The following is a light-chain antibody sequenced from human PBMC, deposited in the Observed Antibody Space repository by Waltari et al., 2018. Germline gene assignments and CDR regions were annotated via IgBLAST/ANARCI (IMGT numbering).Light chain of an antibody. J-gene: IGKJ1*01. CDR3: QQSYSMWT. V-gene: IGKV1-39*01. Sequence: DIQMTQSPSSLSASVGDRVTITCRASQSIGTHLKWYKQRPGTAPNLLIYGASSLESGVPSRFSGSGSGTDFTLTISSLQPEDFATYYCQQSYSMWTFGQGTKVEI. CDR2: GAS. CDR1: QSIGTH.